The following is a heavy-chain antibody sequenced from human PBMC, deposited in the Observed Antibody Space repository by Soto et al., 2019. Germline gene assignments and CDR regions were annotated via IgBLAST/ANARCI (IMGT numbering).Heavy chain of an antibody. D-gene: IGHD1-26*01. Sequence: GASVKVSCKASGGTFSRYAISWVRQAPGQGLEWMGGIIPIFGTANYAQKFQGRVTITADESTSTAYMELSSLRFEDTAVYYCARAIVGPTTTWWLDPWGQGTLVTVSS. CDR2: IIPIFGTA. CDR1: GGTFSRYA. V-gene: IGHV1-69*13. J-gene: IGHJ5*02. CDR3: ARAIVGPTTTWWLDP.